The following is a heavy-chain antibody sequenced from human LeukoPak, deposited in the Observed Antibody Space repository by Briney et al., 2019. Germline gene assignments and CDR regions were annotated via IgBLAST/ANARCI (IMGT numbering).Heavy chain of an antibody. CDR2: ISGSGGST. J-gene: IGHJ4*02. D-gene: IGHD1-26*01. Sequence: GGSLRLSCAASGFTFSSYAMSWVRQAPGKGLEWVSAISGSGGSTYYADSVKGRFTISRDNSKNTLYLQMNSLRTEDTAVYYCAKGFDSGTFAFDYWSQGTLVTVSS. CDR1: GFTFSSYA. V-gene: IGHV3-23*01. CDR3: AKGFDSGTFAFDY.